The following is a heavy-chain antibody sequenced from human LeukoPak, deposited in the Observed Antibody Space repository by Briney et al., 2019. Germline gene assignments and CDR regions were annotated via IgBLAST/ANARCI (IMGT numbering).Heavy chain of an antibody. CDR2: ISSSGSTI. V-gene: IGHV3-48*03. CDR1: GFTFSSYE. CDR3: ARDRGYYHSSGFGY. Sequence: GGSLRLSCAASGFTFSSYEMNWVRQAPGKGLEWVSYISSSGSTIYYADSVKGRFTISRDNAKNSLYLQMNSLRAEDTAVYYCARDRGYYHSSGFGYWGQGTLVTVSS. D-gene: IGHD3-22*01. J-gene: IGHJ4*02.